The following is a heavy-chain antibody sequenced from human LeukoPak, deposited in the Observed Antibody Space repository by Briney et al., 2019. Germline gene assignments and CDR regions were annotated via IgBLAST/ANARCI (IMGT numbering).Heavy chain of an antibody. J-gene: IGHJ4*02. V-gene: IGHV3-7*01. CDR2: IKVDGSEV. CDR3: ARDRGWQTFDY. Sequence: GGSLRLSCAASGFTFSTYWMTWVRQVPGKGLERVANIKVDGSEVNYVASVKGRFTISRSNAKNSVYLQMNSLRAEDTAVYYCARDRGWQTFDYWGQGTLVTVSS. D-gene: IGHD6-19*01. CDR1: GFTFSTYW.